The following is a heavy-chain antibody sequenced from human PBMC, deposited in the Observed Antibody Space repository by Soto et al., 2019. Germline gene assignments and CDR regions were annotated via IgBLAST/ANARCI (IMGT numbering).Heavy chain of an antibody. Sequence: QVQLVESGGGVVQPGRSLRLSCAASGFTFSSYGMHWVRQAPGKGLEWVAVISYDGSNKYYADSVKGRFTISRDNSKNTLYLQMNSTRAEDTAVYYCAKDRPSGSRPYYYGMDVWGQGTTVTVSS. D-gene: IGHD1-26*01. J-gene: IGHJ6*01. CDR1: GFTFSSYG. CDR3: AKDRPSGSRPYYYGMDV. CDR2: ISYDGSNK. V-gene: IGHV3-30*18.